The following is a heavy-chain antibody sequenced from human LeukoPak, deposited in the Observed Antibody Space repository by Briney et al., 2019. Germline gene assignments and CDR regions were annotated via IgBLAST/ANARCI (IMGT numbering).Heavy chain of an antibody. J-gene: IGHJ4*02. D-gene: IGHD6-13*01. CDR3: ATGYSPLYYFDY. V-gene: IGHV1-2*02. CDR2: INPNSGGT. CDR1: GYTFTGYY. Sequence: ASVTVSCKASGYTFTGYYMHWVRQAPGQGLEWMGWINPNSGGTNYAQKLQGRVTMTRDTSISTAYMELSRLRSDDTAVYYCATGYSPLYYFDYWGQGTLVTVSS.